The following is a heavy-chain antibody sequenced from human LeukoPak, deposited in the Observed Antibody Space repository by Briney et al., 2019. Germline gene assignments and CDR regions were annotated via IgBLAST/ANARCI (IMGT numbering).Heavy chain of an antibody. J-gene: IGHJ6*03. D-gene: IGHD1-14*01. CDR2: INPSDGST. CDR3: ARSSGRSPNRDYMDV. CDR1: GYTFTSYY. V-gene: IGHV1-46*01. Sequence: GASVKVSCKASGYTFTSYYIHLVRQAPGQGFEWMAIINPSDGSTTNSQKFQGRVTMTRDTSTSTVYMELSSLRSEDTAVYYCARSSGRSPNRDYMDVWGKGTTVTISS.